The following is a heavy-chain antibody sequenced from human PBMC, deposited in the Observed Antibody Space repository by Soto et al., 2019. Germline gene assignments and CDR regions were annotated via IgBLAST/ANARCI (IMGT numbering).Heavy chain of an antibody. J-gene: IGHJ5*02. V-gene: IGHV4-34*01. Sequence: SETLSLTCAVYGGSFSGYYWSWIRQPPGKWLEWIGEINHSGSTNYNPSLKSRVTISVDTSKNQFSLKLSSVTAADTAVYYCARGYPHVLLWFGDSWFDPWGQGXLVTVHS. CDR3: ARGYPHVLLWFGDSWFDP. CDR2: INHSGST. D-gene: IGHD3-10*01. CDR1: GGSFSGYY.